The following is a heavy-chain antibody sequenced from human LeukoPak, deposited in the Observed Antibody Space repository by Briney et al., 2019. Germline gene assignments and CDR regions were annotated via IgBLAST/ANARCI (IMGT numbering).Heavy chain of an antibody. CDR3: AKDEGAKYYYDSSGYLGLYFDY. V-gene: IGHV3-23*01. J-gene: IGHJ4*02. CDR1: GFTFSSYA. Sequence: GGSLRLSCAASGFTFSSYAMSWVRQAPGKGLEWVSAISGSGGSTYYADSVKGRFTISRDNSKNTLYLQMNSLRADDTAVYYCAKDEGAKYYYDSSGYLGLYFDYWGQGTLVTVSS. CDR2: ISGSGGST. D-gene: IGHD3-22*01.